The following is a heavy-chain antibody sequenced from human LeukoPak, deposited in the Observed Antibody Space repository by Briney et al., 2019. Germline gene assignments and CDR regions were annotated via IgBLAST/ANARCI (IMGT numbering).Heavy chain of an antibody. CDR1: GFSLSTYG. CDR3: AKDPGTAVAGFYY. Sequence: PGASLRLSCAASGFSLSTYGVSWVRQPPGKGLEWVSGITGTGGSTYYADSVKGRFTVSRDTSKNTLYLQMNSLRAEDTAIYYCAKDPGTAVAGFYYGGRGPWATVS. D-gene: IGHD6-19*01. J-gene: IGHJ4*02. CDR2: ITGTGGST. V-gene: IGHV3-23*01.